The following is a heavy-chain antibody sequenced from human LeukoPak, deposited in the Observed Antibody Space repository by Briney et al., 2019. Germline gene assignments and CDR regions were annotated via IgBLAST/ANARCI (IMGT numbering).Heavy chain of an antibody. D-gene: IGHD6-13*01. J-gene: IGHJ5*02. CDR2: IHHSGIK. CDR1: GYSISSGYY. CDR3: ARDRADLQPSEGP. Sequence: SETLSLTCTVSGYSISSGYYWGWIRQPPGKGLEWIGSIHHSGIKYYNPSLQSRVTISVDTSKNQFSLKLSSVTAADTAVYYCARDRADLQPSEGPWGQGTLVTVSA. V-gene: IGHV4-38-2*02.